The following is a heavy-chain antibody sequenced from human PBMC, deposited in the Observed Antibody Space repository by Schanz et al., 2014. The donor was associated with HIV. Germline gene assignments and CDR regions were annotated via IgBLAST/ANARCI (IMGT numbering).Heavy chain of an antibody. V-gene: IGHV3-9*01. Sequence: DVHLVESGGGLVQPGRSLRLSCAASGFTFGDYAMHWVRQAPGKGLEWVSGISWNSGSIDYADSVKGRFTISRDNAKNSLYLQMNSLRAEDTALYYCAKDLNILLWFGEYGMDVWGQGTTVTVSS. CDR1: GFTFGDYA. D-gene: IGHD3-10*01. CDR2: ISWNSGSI. J-gene: IGHJ6*02. CDR3: AKDLNILLWFGEYGMDV.